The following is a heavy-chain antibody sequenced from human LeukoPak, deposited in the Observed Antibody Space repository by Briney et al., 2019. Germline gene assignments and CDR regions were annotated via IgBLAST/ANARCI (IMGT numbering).Heavy chain of an antibody. Sequence: ASVKVSCTASGYTFTSYYIHWVRQAPGQGLEWMGIINPAGGSTTYAQKFQGSRLTLTRDTSTSTVYMVLSSLRSEDTAVYYCARGRGVHDSHTYDYFDYWGQGSLVTVSS. CDR3: ARGRGVHDSHTYDYFDY. CDR2: INPAGGST. D-gene: IGHD3-22*01. CDR1: GYTFTSYY. J-gene: IGHJ4*02. V-gene: IGHV1-46*01.